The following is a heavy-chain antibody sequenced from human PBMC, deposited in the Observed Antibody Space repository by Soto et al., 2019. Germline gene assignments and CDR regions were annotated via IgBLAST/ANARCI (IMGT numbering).Heavy chain of an antibody. V-gene: IGHV3-30*18. CDR2: ISDDGSTK. Sequence: QVLLVESGGGVVQPGRSLRLSCAASGFTFISFGMHWVRQSQGKGLEWVAVISDDGSTKHYADSVKGRFTISRDNSKNTLYLQLNSLGPEDTAVYYCAKDRWGDFGDLNLPGYWGQGTLVTVSS. J-gene: IGHJ4*02. CDR1: GFTFISFG. CDR3: AKDRWGDFGDLNLPGY. D-gene: IGHD4-17*01.